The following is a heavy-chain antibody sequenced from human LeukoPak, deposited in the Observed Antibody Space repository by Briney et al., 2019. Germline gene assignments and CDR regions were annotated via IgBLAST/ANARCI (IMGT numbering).Heavy chain of an antibody. J-gene: IGHJ5*02. V-gene: IGHV4-4*07. CDR2: IYASGST. Sequence: SETLSLTCTVSGDTISSFYWSWIRQPAGKGLEWIGRIYASGSTNYNPSLKSRVTMSLDTSKNQFSLNLSSVTAADTAVYYCARKALPGNWFDPWGQGTLVTVSS. CDR1: GDTISSFY. CDR3: ARKALPGNWFDP.